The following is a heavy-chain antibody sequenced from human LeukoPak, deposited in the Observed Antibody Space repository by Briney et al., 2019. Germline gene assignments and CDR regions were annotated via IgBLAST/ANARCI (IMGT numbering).Heavy chain of an antibody. CDR3: ARSLYDFWSGYPLIFRY. Sequence: ASVKVSCKASGYTFTVCYMHWVRQAPGQGLEWMGGIIPNSGGTNYAQKSQGRVTMTRDTSISTAYMELSRLRSDDTAVYYCARSLYDFWSGYPLIFRYWGQGTLVTVSS. CDR1: GYTFTVCY. J-gene: IGHJ4*02. D-gene: IGHD3-3*01. V-gene: IGHV1-2*02. CDR2: IIPNSGGT.